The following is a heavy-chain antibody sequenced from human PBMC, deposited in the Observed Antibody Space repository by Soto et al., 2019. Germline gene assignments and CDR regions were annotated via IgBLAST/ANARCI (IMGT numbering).Heavy chain of an antibody. Sequence: QVQLQESGPGLVKPSETLSLTCTVSGGSISSYYWSWIRQPPGKGLEWIGYIYYSGSTNYNPSLKSRVTISVDTSKNQFSLKLSSVTAADTAVYYCARGTSIAAAGMMPDYWGQGTLVTVSS. D-gene: IGHD6-13*01. CDR2: IYYSGST. V-gene: IGHV4-59*01. CDR3: ARGTSIAAAGMMPDY. CDR1: GGSISSYY. J-gene: IGHJ4*02.